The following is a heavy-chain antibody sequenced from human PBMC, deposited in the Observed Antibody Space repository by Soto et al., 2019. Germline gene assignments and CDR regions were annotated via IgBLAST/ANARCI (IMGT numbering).Heavy chain of an antibody. CDR2: IDGSGGIT. CDR3: VKNSGWFNT. Sequence: LRLSCAASGFTFGTTDISWVRQAPGEGLEWVSTIDGSGGITYYADSVKGRFTISRDNSRNTVYLQMNSLRGDDTALYYCVKNSGWFNTWGQGALVTVSS. J-gene: IGHJ5*02. CDR1: GFTFGTTD. V-gene: IGHV3-23*01. D-gene: IGHD3-10*01.